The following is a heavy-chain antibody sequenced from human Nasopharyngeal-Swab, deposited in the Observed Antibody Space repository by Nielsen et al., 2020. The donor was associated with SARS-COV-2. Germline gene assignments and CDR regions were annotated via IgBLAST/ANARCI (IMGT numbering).Heavy chain of an antibody. CDR2: INAGNGNT. Sequence: WVRQAPGQRLGWMGWINAGNGNTKYSQKFQGRVTITRDTSASTAYMELSSLRSEDTAVYYCARDRAGGNGYFDYWGQGTLVTVSS. J-gene: IGHJ4*02. V-gene: IGHV1-3*01. D-gene: IGHD5-24*01. CDR3: ARDRAGGNGYFDY.